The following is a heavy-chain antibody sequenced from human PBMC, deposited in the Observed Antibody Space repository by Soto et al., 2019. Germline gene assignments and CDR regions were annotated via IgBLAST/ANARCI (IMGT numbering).Heavy chain of an antibody. Sequence: ASVKVSCKVSGYTLTELSMHWVRQAPGKGLEWMGGFNPEDGETIYAQKFQGRVTMAEDTSTDTAYMELSSLRSEDTAVYYCATGGYCSGGXCYPPGKYYYYYYGMDVWGQGTTVTVSS. J-gene: IGHJ6*02. CDR3: ATGGYCSGGXCYPPGKYYYYYYGMDV. CDR2: FNPEDGET. D-gene: IGHD2-15*01. V-gene: IGHV1-24*01. CDR1: GYTLTELS.